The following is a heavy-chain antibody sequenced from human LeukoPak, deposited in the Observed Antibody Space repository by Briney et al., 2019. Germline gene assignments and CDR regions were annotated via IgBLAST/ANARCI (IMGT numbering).Heavy chain of an antibody. CDR2: ISSSSRLI. D-gene: IGHD4-23*01. V-gene: IGHV3-48*02. J-gene: IGHJ4*02. Sequence: PGGSLPLSCADSGFIFSTYSMVWVRQAPGKGLEWISYISSSSRLIYYADSVKGRFTISRDNAKNSLYLQMNSLRDEDTAVYYCATAGTNTVASWFHYWGQGSLATVSS. CDR1: GFIFSTYS. CDR3: ATAGTNTVASWFHY.